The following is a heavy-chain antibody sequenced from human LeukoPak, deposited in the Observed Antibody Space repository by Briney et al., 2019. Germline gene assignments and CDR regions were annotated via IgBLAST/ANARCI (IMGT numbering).Heavy chain of an antibody. D-gene: IGHD2-2*01. CDR2: IYYSGST. Sequence: SETLSLTCTVSGGSISSYYWSWIRQPPGKGLEWIGYIYYSGSTNYNPSLKSRVTISVDTSKNQFSLKLSSVTAADTAVYYCARVEYCSSTSCYNAEYFQHWGQGTLVTVSS. V-gene: IGHV4-59*12. CDR1: GGSISSYY. CDR3: ARVEYCSSTSCYNAEYFQH. J-gene: IGHJ1*01.